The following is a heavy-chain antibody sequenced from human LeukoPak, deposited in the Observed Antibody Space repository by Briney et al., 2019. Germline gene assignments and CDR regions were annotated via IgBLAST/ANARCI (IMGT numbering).Heavy chain of an antibody. J-gene: IGHJ4*02. CDR1: GFTFSDYY. V-gene: IGHV3-11*01. CDR3: ASYYYSSGYYIGDY. D-gene: IGHD3-22*01. Sequence: GGSLRLSCAASGFTFSDYYMSWIRQAPGKGLEWVSYISSSGSTIYYPDSVKGLFTTSRDTAKNSPYPQMNSPTAEHTALYSCASYYYSSGYYIGDYWGQGTLVTVSS. CDR2: ISSSGSTI.